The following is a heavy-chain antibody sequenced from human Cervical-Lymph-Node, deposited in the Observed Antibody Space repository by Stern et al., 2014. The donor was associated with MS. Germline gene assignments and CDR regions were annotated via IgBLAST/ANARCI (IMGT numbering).Heavy chain of an antibody. CDR3: ARQVDIVATDY. CDR1: GGSISSGDYY. D-gene: IGHD5-12*01. CDR2: IYYSGTT. Sequence: VQLVESGPGLVKPSQTLSLTCTVSGGSISSGDYYWIWIRQPPGKGLEWIGYIYYSGTTYYNPSLRSRVTISIDTSKNQFSLKLSSVTAADTAVYYCARQVDIVATDYWGQGTLVTASS. J-gene: IGHJ4*02. V-gene: IGHV4-30-4*01.